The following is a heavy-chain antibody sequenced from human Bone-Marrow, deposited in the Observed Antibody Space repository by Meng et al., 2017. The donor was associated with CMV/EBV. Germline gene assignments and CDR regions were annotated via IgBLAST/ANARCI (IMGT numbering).Heavy chain of an antibody. Sequence: SVKVSCKASGFTFTSSAVQWVRQARGQRLEWIGWIVVGSGNTNYAQKFQERVTITRDMSTSTAYMELSRLRSDDTAVYYCARGTIMIRDYHHHGVDVWGQGTTVAFSS. CDR3: ARGTIMIRDYHHHGVDV. J-gene: IGHJ6*02. CDR2: IVVGSGNT. D-gene: IGHD3-16*01. V-gene: IGHV1-58*01. CDR1: GFTFTSSA.